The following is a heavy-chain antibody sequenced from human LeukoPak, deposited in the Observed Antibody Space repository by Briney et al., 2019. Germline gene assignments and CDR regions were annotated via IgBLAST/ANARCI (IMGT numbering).Heavy chain of an antibody. CDR1: GYTFTSCA. J-gene: IGHJ3*02. V-gene: IGHV1-69*06. D-gene: IGHD2-8*01. CDR2: IIPIFGTT. Sequence: GASVKVSCKASGYTFTSCAISWVRQASGQGLEWMGEIIPIFGTTKYAQKFQGRVTITADKSTSTAYMELSSLRSEDTAVYYCARRYCTNGVCYDDRGAFDIWGQGTMVTVSS. CDR3: ARRYCTNGVCYDDRGAFDI.